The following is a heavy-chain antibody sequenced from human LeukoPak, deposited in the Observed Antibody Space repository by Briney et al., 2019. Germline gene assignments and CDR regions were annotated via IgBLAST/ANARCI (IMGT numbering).Heavy chain of an antibody. D-gene: IGHD6-13*01. CDR3: ARLMYSSSWYEPFDY. CDR2: INPSGGST. CDR1: GYTFTGYY. Sequence: ASVKVSCKASGYTFTGYYMHWVRQAPGQGLEWMGIINPSGGSTSYAQKFQGRVTMTRDTSTSTVYMELSSLRSEDTAVYYCARLMYSSSWYEPFDYWGQGTLVAVSS. V-gene: IGHV1-46*01. J-gene: IGHJ4*02.